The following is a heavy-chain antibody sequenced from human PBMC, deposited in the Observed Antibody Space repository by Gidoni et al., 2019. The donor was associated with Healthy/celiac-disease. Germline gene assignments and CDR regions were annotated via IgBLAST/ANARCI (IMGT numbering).Heavy chain of an antibody. V-gene: IGHV5-10-1*03. Sequence: EVQLVQSGAEVKKPGESLRISCKGSGYSFTSYWISWVRQMPGKGLEWMGRIDPSDSYTNYSPSFQGHVTISADKSISTAYLQWSSLKASDTAMYYCARREYSSSASYFQNGMDVWGQGTTVTVSS. CDR3: ARREYSSSASYFQNGMDV. CDR1: GYSFTSYW. D-gene: IGHD6-6*01. CDR2: IDPSDSYT. J-gene: IGHJ6*02.